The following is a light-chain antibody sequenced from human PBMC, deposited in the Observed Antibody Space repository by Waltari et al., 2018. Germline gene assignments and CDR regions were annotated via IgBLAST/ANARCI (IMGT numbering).Light chain of an antibody. CDR3: QQRSNWPLT. Sequence: EIVLTQSPATLSLSPGERATLSCRASQSVGSYLGWYQQKPGQAPRLLIYDASNRAPGIPARFSGGGSGTDFTLTISSLDPEDFAVYYCQQRSNWPLTFGGGTKVEIK. V-gene: IGKV3-11*01. CDR2: DAS. J-gene: IGKJ4*01. CDR1: QSVGSY.